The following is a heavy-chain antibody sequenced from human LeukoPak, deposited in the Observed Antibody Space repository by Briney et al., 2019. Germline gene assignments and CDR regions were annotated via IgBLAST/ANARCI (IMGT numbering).Heavy chain of an antibody. CDR3: ARHAAFADYQSHLTHLDY. D-gene: IGHD4/OR15-4a*01. V-gene: IGHV4-59*08. J-gene: IGHJ4*02. Sequence: SETLSLTCTYSGDSISSYYWSWIRQPPGKGLEWIGYIYYSGSTNYNTALKNRVTISVDTSKNQFSLKLSSVTAADTALYHCARHAAFADYQSHLTHLDYWGQGTLVTVSS. CDR2: IYYSGST. CDR1: GDSISSYY.